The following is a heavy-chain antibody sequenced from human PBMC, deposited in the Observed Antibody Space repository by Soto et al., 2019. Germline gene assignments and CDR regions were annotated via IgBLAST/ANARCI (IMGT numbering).Heavy chain of an antibody. CDR2: ISGSGGST. Sequence: GGSLSLSCAASGFTFSSYAMSWVRQAPGKGLEWVSAISGSGGSTYYADSVKGRFTISRDNSKNTLYLQMNSLRAEDTAVYYCAKSPRYYHDSSGYYYPGLDVWGQGTTVTVSS. D-gene: IGHD3-22*01. CDR1: GFTFSSYA. V-gene: IGHV3-23*01. CDR3: AKSPRYYHDSSGYYYPGLDV. J-gene: IGHJ6*02.